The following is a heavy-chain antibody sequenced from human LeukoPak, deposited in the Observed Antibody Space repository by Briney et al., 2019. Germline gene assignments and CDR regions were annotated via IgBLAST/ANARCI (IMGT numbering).Heavy chain of an antibody. Sequence: MPSQTLSLTCTAAGGSISSYYWSWIRQPAGEGLEWIGRIYTSGSTNYNPSLKSRVTMSVDTSKNQFSLKLSSVTAADTAVYYCARGDYYDSSGYYYYWGQGTLVTVSS. J-gene: IGHJ4*02. CDR1: GGSISSYY. CDR2: IYTSGST. D-gene: IGHD3-22*01. CDR3: ARGDYYDSSGYYYY. V-gene: IGHV4-4*07.